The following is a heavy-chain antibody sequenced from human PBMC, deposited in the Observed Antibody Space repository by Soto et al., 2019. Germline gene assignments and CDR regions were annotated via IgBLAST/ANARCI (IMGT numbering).Heavy chain of an antibody. V-gene: IGHV4-59*01. CDR1: GGSISSYY. J-gene: IGHJ6*02. CDR2: IYYSGST. D-gene: IGHD2-2*01. Sequence: SETLSLTCTVSGGSISSYYWSWIRQPPGKGLEWIGYIYYSGSTNYNPSLKSRVTISVDTSKNQFSLKLSSVTAADTAVYYCARYRLGYCSSTSCLTWYYGMDVWGQGTTVTVSS. CDR3: ARYRLGYCSSTSCLTWYYGMDV.